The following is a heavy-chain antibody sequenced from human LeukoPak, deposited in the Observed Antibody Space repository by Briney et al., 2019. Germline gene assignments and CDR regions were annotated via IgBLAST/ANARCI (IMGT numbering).Heavy chain of an antibody. V-gene: IGHV3-23*01. Sequence: PGGSLRLSCAASGFTFSSYAMSWVRQAPGKGLEWVSAISGSGGSTYYADSVKGRFTISRDNSKNTLYLQMNSLRAKDTAVYYCARRYYDFWSGRLDAFDIWGQGTMVTVSS. CDR3: ARRYYDFWSGRLDAFDI. CDR2: ISGSGGST. J-gene: IGHJ3*02. D-gene: IGHD3-3*01. CDR1: GFTFSSYA.